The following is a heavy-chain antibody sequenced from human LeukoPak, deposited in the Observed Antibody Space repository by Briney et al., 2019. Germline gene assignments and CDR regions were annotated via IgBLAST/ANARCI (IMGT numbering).Heavy chain of an antibody. V-gene: IGHV3-23*01. J-gene: IGHJ3*02. CDR3: ARDPNGDYIGAFDM. CDR1: GFIFSNYA. Sequence: GGSLRLSCAASGFIFSNYAMSWVRQAPGKGLEWVSTIDYSGAYTYYAGSVKGRFTISRDNSKNTLFLQMNSLRGEDTAIYYCARDPNGDYIGAFDMGGPGTMVTVSS. CDR2: IDYSGAYT. D-gene: IGHD4-17*01.